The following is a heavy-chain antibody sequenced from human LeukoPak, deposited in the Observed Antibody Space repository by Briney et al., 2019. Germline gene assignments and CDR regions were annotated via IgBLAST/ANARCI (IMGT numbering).Heavy chain of an antibody. J-gene: IGHJ4*02. D-gene: IGHD3-16*01. CDR2: INSDGSET. Sequence: PGGSLRLSCTASGFTFSTYTMNWVRHAPGKGLVWVSRINSDGSETMYADSVKGRFTISRDNAKNTLYLEMNTLRAEDTAVYYCARVRMGDDFNPLDYWGQGTLVTVSS. V-gene: IGHV3-74*03. CDR3: ARVRMGDDFNPLDY. CDR1: GFTFSTYT.